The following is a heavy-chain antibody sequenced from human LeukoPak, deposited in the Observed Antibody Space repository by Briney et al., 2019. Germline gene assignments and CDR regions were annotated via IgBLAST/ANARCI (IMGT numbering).Heavy chain of an antibody. Sequence: SETLSLTCSVSGGSVSSGISYWSWIRQPPGEGLEWIAYISDSGGSDYNPSLRGRVTISLNTSKNQFSLSLTSVTPADTAVYYCGRVPAAGTGPDYWGQGTLVTVSS. CDR1: GGSVSSGISY. V-gene: IGHV4-61*01. D-gene: IGHD6-13*01. CDR2: ISDSGGS. J-gene: IGHJ4*02. CDR3: GRVPAAGTGPDY.